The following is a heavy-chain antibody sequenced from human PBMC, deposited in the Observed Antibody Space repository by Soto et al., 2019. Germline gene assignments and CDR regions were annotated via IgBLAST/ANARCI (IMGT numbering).Heavy chain of an antibody. V-gene: IGHV3-11*06. J-gene: IGHJ4*02. CDR1: GFTFSDYY. D-gene: IGHD6-19*01. Sequence: GGSLRLSCAASGFTFSDYYMSWIRQAPGKGLEWVSYISSSSSYTNYADSVKGRFTISRDNAKNSLYLQMNSLRAEDTAVYYCATKSGPGIAVAGTGVFDFWGQGTLVTVSS. CDR3: ATKSGPGIAVAGTGVFDF. CDR2: ISSSSSYT.